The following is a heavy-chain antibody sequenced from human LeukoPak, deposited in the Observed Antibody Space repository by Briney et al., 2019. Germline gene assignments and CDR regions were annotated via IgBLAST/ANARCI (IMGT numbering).Heavy chain of an antibody. V-gene: IGHV3-23*01. Sequence: GGSLRLSCAASGFTFSTYAISWVRQAPGKGLEWVAAISGSGYSIYYGDSVKGRFTISRDNSQNTMYLQMNSLRDEDTAVYFCARGPYCSRTSCFSIGAFDIWGQGTMVTVSS. D-gene: IGHD2-2*01. CDR1: GFTFSTYA. CDR2: ISGSGYSI. CDR3: ARGPYCSRTSCFSIGAFDI. J-gene: IGHJ3*02.